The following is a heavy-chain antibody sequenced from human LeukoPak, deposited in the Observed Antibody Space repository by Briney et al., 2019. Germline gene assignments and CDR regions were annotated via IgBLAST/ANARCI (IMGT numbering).Heavy chain of an antibody. CDR3: AREDLGAAYFDF. J-gene: IGHJ4*02. CDR1: GDSVSTNNVA. CDR2: TYYRSKWYN. Sequence: SQTLSLTCAISGDSVSTNNVAWNWIRQSPSRGLERLGRTYYRSKWYNDYAVSVKSRIIINPDTSKNQFSLQLNSVTPDDAAVYYCAREDLGAAYFDFWGQGILVTVSS. V-gene: IGHV6-1*01. D-gene: IGHD3-16*01.